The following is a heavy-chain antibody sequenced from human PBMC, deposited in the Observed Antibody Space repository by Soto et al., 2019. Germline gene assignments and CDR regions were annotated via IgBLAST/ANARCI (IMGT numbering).Heavy chain of an antibody. CDR1: GFTVTYAW. J-gene: IGHJ3*02. D-gene: IGHD6-19*01. V-gene: IGHV3-15*01. CDR2: IKSKTDGAST. Sequence: GSLSLSWAASGFTVTYAWMYWVRQAPGKGLEWVGRIKSKTDGASTDLPAPVKDRFTISRDDSKNTFYLQMSSVKTEDTAMYFCAKEMRHSSGWYGGFDIWGQGIMVTVSS. CDR3: AKEMRHSSGWYGGFDI.